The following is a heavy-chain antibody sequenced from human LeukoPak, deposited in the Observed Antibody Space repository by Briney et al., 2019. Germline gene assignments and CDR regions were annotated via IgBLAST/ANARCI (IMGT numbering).Heavy chain of an antibody. V-gene: IGHV4-39*01. CDR2: IYYSGST. CDR3: ASIAARK. Sequence: SETLSLTCTVSGGSISSSSYYWGWIRQPPGKGLEWIGSIYYSGSTYYNPSLKSRVTISVDTSKNQFSLKLSSVTAADTAVYYCASIAARKWDQGTLVTVSS. CDR1: GGSISSSSYY. D-gene: IGHD6-6*01. J-gene: IGHJ4*02.